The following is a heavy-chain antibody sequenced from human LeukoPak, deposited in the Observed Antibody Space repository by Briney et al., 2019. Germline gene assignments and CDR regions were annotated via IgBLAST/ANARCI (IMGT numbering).Heavy chain of an antibody. CDR2: ISYDGSNK. Sequence: GGSLRLSCAASGFTFSSYSMSWVRQAPGKGLEWVAVISYDGSNKYYADSVKGRFTISRDNSKNTLYLQMNSLRAEDTAVYYCAKGGYTMVRGVIDYWGQGTLVTVSS. CDR3: AKGGYTMVRGVIDY. D-gene: IGHD3-10*01. CDR1: GFTFSSYS. V-gene: IGHV3-30*18. J-gene: IGHJ4*02.